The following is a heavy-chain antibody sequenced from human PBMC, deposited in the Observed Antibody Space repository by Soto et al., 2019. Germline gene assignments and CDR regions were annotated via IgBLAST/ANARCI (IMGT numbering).Heavy chain of an antibody. CDR1: GFTVSTYG. J-gene: IGHJ4*02. CDR2: ISRDGGTK. Sequence: ESGGGVVQPGRSLRLSCAVSGFTVSTYGMHWVRQAPGKGLEWVAVISRDGGTKYYADSVKGRFTISRDNSGNTLFLEMNSLRGDDMAVYYCTGEVASGYWGQGTLVTVSS. D-gene: IGHD2-8*02. CDR3: TGEVASGY. V-gene: IGHV3-30*03.